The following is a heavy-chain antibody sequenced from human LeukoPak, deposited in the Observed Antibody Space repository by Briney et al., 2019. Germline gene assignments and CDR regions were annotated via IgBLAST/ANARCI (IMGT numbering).Heavy chain of an antibody. D-gene: IGHD4-11*01. CDR1: GGSISSGDYY. Sequence: SQTLSLTCTVSGGSISSGDYYWSWIRQPPGKGLEWIGYIYYSGSTYYNPSLKSRVTMSVDTSKNQFSLKLSSVTAADTAVYYCARFVMGYSNYASFDYWGQGTLVTVSS. CDR3: ARFVMGYSNYASFDY. V-gene: IGHV4-30-4*08. CDR2: IYYSGST. J-gene: IGHJ4*02.